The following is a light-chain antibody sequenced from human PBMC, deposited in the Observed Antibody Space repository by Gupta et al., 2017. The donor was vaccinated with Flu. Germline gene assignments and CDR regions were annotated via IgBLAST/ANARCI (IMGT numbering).Light chain of an antibody. CDR2: AAS. J-gene: IGKJ3*01. CDR1: QTIANY. CDR3: QQRDNTPTT. V-gene: IGKV1-39*01. Sequence: DIQMAQSPSSLSASVGDRVTITCRASQTIANYLNWYQHKPGITPKLLIFAASSLQSGVPSRFSGSGSGTDFTLTISRLQPEDFATYYCQQRDNTPTTFGHGTKVDIK.